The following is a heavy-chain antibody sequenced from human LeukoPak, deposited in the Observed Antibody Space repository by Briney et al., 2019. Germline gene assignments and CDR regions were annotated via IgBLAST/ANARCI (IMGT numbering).Heavy chain of an antibody. CDR1: GFTFSRYN. V-gene: IGHV3-48*02. CDR2: ISSSSGGTK. CDR3: ARERQYCSDGTCYENYSYYYGMDV. Sequence: GGSLRLSCAASGFTFSRYNMNWVRQAPGKGLEWVSYISSSSGGTKYYADSVKGRFTISRDNAKNSMSLQMTSLRDEDTAVYYCARERQYCSDGTCYENYSYYYGMDVWGQGTTVTVSS. D-gene: IGHD2-15*01. J-gene: IGHJ6*02.